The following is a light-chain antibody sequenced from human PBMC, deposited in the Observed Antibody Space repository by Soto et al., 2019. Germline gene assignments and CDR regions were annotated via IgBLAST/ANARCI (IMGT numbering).Light chain of an antibody. Sequence: EIVLTQSPGTLSMSPGERATLSCRASQSVSSTYLAWYQQKPGQAPRLLIYGAPTRATGFPARFSVSGSGTEFTLTISSLQSEDFAVYYCQQYNNWPQTFGQGTKV. CDR2: GAP. J-gene: IGKJ1*01. V-gene: IGKV3-15*01. CDR3: QQYNNWPQT. CDR1: QSVSSTY.